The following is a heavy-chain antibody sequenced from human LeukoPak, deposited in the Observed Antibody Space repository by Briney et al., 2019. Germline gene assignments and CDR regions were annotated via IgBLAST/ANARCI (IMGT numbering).Heavy chain of an antibody. V-gene: IGHV3-23*01. CDR2: ISGSGGST. J-gene: IGHJ3*02. CDR3: AKDPIVVVPAAILDDAFDI. Sequence: QTGGSLRLSCAASGFTFSSYAMSWVRQAPGKGLEWVSAISGSGGSTYYADSVKGRFTISRDNSKNTLYLQMNSLRAEDTAEYYCAKDPIVVVPAAILDDAFDIWGQGTMVTVSS. CDR1: GFTFSSYA. D-gene: IGHD2-2*02.